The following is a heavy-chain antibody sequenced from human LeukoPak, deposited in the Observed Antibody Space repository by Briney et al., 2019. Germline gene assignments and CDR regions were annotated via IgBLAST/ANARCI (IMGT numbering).Heavy chain of an antibody. D-gene: IGHD6-19*01. V-gene: IGHV3-21*01. CDR3: ARTQEYSSGWYDLYYYGMDV. Sequence: GGSLRLSCAASGFTFSSYSMNWVRQAPGKGLEWVSSISSSSNYIYYADSVKGRFTISRDNAKNSLYLQMNSLRAEDTAVYYCARTQEYSSGWYDLYYYGMDVWGQGTTVTVSS. CDR1: GFTFSSYS. J-gene: IGHJ6*02. CDR2: ISSSSNYI.